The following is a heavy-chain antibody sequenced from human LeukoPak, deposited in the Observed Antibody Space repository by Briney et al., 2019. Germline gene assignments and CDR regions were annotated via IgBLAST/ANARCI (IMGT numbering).Heavy chain of an antibody. D-gene: IGHD3-3*01. CDR2: ISSSGRNT. Sequence: GGSLRLSCAVSGFSLSDSAMHWVSQAPGKGLECVSAISSSGRNTYYANSVKGRFTISRDNSKNTLYLQMGSLRAVDMGVYYCERGGSEFLEVRDWGQGTLVTVSS. CDR1: GFSLSDSA. V-gene: IGHV3-64*01. CDR3: ERGGSEFLEVRD. J-gene: IGHJ4*02.